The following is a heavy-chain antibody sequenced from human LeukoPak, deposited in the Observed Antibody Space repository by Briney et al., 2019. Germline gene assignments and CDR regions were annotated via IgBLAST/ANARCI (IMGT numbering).Heavy chain of an antibody. V-gene: IGHV4-39*01. J-gene: IGHJ4*02. Sequence: SETLSLTCTVSGGSISSSSYYWGWIREPPGKGLEWIGSIYYSGSTYYNPSLKSRVTISVDTSKTQFSLKLSSVTAADTAVYYCARHLSFRFQLPYYFDYWGQGTQVTVSS. CDR3: ARHLSFRFQLPYYFDY. D-gene: IGHD2-2*01. CDR1: GGSISSSSYY. CDR2: IYYSGST.